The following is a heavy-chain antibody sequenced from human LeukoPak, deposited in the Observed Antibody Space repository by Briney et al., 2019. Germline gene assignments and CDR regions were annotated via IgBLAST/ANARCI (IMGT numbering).Heavy chain of an antibody. Sequence: SETLSLTCTVSGGSVSSGSYYWSWIRQPPGKGLEWIGYIYYSGSTNYNPSLKSRVTISVDTSKNQFSLKLSSVTAADTAVYYCARETIAAAGDLDYWGQGTLVTVSS. V-gene: IGHV4-61*01. CDR2: IYYSGST. CDR3: ARETIAAAGDLDY. CDR1: GGSVSSGSYY. D-gene: IGHD6-13*01. J-gene: IGHJ4*02.